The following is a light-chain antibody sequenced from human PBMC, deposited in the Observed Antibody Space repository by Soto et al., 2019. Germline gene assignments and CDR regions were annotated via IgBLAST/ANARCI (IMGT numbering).Light chain of an antibody. J-gene: IGLJ1*01. CDR2: EVS. CDR1: SSDVGGYNY. V-gene: IGLV2-14*01. CDR3: SSYTSFYV. Sequence: QSALTQPRSVSGSPGQSVTISCTGTSSDVGGYNYVSWYQQHPGKAPKLMIYEVSNRPSGVSNRFSGSKSGNTASLTISGLQAEDEADYYCSSYTSFYVFGTGTKLTVL.